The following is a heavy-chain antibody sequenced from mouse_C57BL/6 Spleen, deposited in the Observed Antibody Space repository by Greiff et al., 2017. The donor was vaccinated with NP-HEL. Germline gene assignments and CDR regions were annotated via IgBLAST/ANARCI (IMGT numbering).Heavy chain of an antibody. D-gene: IGHD1-1*02. Sequence: QVQLQQPGAELVKPGASVKLSCKASGYTFTSYWMQWVKQRPGQGLEWIGEIDPSDSYTTYNQKFKGKATLTVATSSSTAYMQLRSLTSEDSAVYYWARGIYGYWYFDVWGTGTTVTVSS. J-gene: IGHJ1*03. CDR1: GYTFTSYW. CDR3: ARGIYGYWYFDV. CDR2: IDPSDSYT. V-gene: IGHV1-50*01.